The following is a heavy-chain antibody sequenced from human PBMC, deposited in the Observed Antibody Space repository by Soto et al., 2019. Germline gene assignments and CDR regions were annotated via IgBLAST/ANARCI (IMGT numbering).Heavy chain of an antibody. V-gene: IGHV1-46*03. CDR1: GYTFTSYY. Sequence: ASVKVSCKASGYTFTSYYMHWVRQAPGQGLEWMGIINPSGGSTSYAQKFQGRVTMTRDTSTSTVYMELSSLRSEDTAVYYCARDHCSSTSCYPSYNWFDPWGQGTLVTVSS. CDR3: ARDHCSSTSCYPSYNWFDP. J-gene: IGHJ5*02. CDR2: INPSGGST. D-gene: IGHD2-2*01.